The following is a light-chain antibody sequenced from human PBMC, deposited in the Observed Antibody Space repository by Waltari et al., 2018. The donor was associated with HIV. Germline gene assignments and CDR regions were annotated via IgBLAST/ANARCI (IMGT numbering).Light chain of an antibody. Sequence: SYVLTQPPSVSVAPGQTARITCGGNNIGDFRVHWYQQRPGQAPRLVVYDDNLRPSGIPRRFSGSNAGTSADLSSSRVEGGDEADYYCQVWESGGGRILFGGGTKLTVL. CDR1: NIGDFR. CDR2: DDN. J-gene: IGLJ3*02. V-gene: IGLV3-21*02. CDR3: QVWESGGGRIL.